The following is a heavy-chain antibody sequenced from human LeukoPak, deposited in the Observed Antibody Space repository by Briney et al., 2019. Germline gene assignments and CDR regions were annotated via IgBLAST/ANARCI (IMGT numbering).Heavy chain of an antibody. Sequence: GGSLRLSCAASGFTFSSYEMNWVRQAPGKGLEWVASITSTSSYIYHADSLRGRFTISRDNDENSLFLQMDSLRAEDTAVYYCARDGSYYGQYYFDYWGQGTLVTVSS. V-gene: IGHV3-21*06. CDR2: ITSTSSYI. J-gene: IGHJ4*02. D-gene: IGHD1-26*01. CDR1: GFTFSSYE. CDR3: ARDGSYYGQYYFDY.